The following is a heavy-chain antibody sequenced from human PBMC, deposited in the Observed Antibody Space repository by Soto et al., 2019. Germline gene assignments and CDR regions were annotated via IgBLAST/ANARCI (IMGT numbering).Heavy chain of an antibody. Sequence: QDQLVQSGAEVKKPGASVTVSCKASGYSFTNYGVTWVRQAPGQGREWMGWISACNGNPHYAQNLQGRVTMTTDASTSTAYMELRSRRSDDTAVYYCARDSGVAPPVAGNTHYYYYMDVWGKGTTVTVSS. D-gene: IGHD6-19*01. CDR2: ISACNGNP. J-gene: IGHJ6*03. V-gene: IGHV1-18*01. CDR3: ARDSGVAPPVAGNTHYYYYMDV. CDR1: GYSFTNYG.